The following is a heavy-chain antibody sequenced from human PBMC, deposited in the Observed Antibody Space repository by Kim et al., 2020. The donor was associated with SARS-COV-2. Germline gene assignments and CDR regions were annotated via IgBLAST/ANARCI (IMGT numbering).Heavy chain of an antibody. CDR1: GGSISSGGYY. CDR2: IYYSGST. Sequence: SETLSLTCTVSGGSISSGGYYWSWIRQHPGKGLEWIGYIYYSGSTYYNPSLKSRVTISVDTSKNQFSLKLSSVTAADTAVYYCASDLGGYSYGYLYYYYYGMDVWGQGTTVTVSS. V-gene: IGHV4-31*03. J-gene: IGHJ6*02. D-gene: IGHD5-18*01. CDR3: ASDLGGYSYGYLYYYYYGMDV.